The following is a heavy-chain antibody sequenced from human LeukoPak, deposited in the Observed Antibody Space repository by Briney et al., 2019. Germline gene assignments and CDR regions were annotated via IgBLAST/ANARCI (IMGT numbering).Heavy chain of an antibody. D-gene: IGHD1-1*01. CDR1: GGSFSGYY. V-gene: IGHV4-34*01. CDR2: INHSGST. J-gene: IGHJ5*02. Sequence: SETLSLTCAVYGGSFSGYYWSWIRQPPGKGLEWIGEINHSGSTNYNPSLKSRVTISVDTSKNQFSLKLSSVTAADTAVYYCARSPGGALNWFDPWGQGTLVTVSS. CDR3: ARSPGGALNWFDP.